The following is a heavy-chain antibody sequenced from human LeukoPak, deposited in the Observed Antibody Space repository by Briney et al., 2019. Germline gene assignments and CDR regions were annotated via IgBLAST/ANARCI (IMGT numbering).Heavy chain of an antibody. CDR3: AKDNIVVVPAAPNDY. D-gene: IGHD2-2*01. Sequence: GGSLRLSCAASGFTFSSYAMSWVRQAPGKGLEWVSAISGSGGSTYYVDSVKGRFTISRDNSKNTLYLQMNSLRAEDTAVYYCAKDNIVVVPAAPNDYWGQGTLVTVSS. V-gene: IGHV3-23*01. J-gene: IGHJ4*02. CDR1: GFTFSSYA. CDR2: ISGSGGST.